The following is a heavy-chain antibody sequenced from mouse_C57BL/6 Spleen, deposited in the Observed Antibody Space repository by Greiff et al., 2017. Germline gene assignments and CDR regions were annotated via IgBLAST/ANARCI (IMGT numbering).Heavy chain of an antibody. CDR1: GFTFSSYG. CDR3: ARHDSSGYSYYFDY. D-gene: IGHD3-2*02. J-gene: IGHJ2*01. V-gene: IGHV5-6*01. Sequence: EVKLVESGGDLVKPGGSLKLSCAASGFTFSSYGLSWVRQTPDKRLEWVATISSGGSYTYYPDSVKGRFTISRDNAKNTLYLQMSSLKSEDTAMYYCARHDSSGYSYYFDYWGQGTTLTVSS. CDR2: ISSGGSYT.